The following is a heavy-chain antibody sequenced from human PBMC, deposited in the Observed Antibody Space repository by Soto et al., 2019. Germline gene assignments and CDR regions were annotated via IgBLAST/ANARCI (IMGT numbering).Heavy chain of an antibody. J-gene: IGHJ6*02. CDR2: INPNSGGT. CDR3: ARGDSSGWYEYYYYGMDV. CDR1: GYTFTGYY. Sequence: VASVKVSCKASGYTFTGYYMHWVRQAPGQGLEWMGWINPNSGGTNYAQKFQGRVTMTRDTSISTAYMELSRLRSDDTAVYYCARGDSSGWYEYYYYGMDVWGQGTTVTVSS. V-gene: IGHV1-2*02. D-gene: IGHD6-19*01.